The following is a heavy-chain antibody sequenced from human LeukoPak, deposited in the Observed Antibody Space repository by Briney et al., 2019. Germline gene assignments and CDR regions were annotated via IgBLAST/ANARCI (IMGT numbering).Heavy chain of an antibody. D-gene: IGHD2-2*01. J-gene: IGHJ4*02. CDR1: GYTFTSYG. V-gene: IGHV1-18*01. Sequence: ASVKVSCKASGYTFTSYGISWVRQAPGQGLEWMGWISAYNGNTNYAQKLQGRVTMTRNTSISTAYMELSSLRSEDTAVYYCARGVGYQLLFFWGQGTLVTVSS. CDR3: ARGVGYQLLFF. CDR2: ISAYNGNT.